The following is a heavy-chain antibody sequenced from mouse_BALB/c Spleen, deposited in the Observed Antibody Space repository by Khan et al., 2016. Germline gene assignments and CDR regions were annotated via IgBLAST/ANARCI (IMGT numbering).Heavy chain of an antibody. Sequence: QVQLKQSGAELVKPGASVKMSCKASGYTFTSYNMHWVKQTPGQGLEWIGTIYPGNGDTSYNQKFKGKATLTADKSSSAAYMQLTSLTSEDSAVYYCANWGSGSSYGLAYWGQGTLVTVSA. CDR2: IYPGNGDT. D-gene: IGHD1-1*01. CDR3: ANWGSGSSYGLAY. J-gene: IGHJ3*01. V-gene: IGHV1-12*01. CDR1: GYTFTSYN.